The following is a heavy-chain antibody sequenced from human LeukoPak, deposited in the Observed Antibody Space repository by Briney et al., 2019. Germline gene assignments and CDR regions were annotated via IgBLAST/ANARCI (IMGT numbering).Heavy chain of an antibody. Sequence: TGGSLRLSCAASGSTFSSYWMSWVRQAPGKELEWVANIKGDGSDKNFVDSMKGRFTISRDNAKNSLYLQMNSLSVEDTAVYYCVRTSRSISSDYWGQGTLVTVSS. D-gene: IGHD6-13*01. V-gene: IGHV3-7*04. CDR2: IKGDGSDK. CDR3: VRTSRSISSDY. CDR1: GSTFSSYW. J-gene: IGHJ4*02.